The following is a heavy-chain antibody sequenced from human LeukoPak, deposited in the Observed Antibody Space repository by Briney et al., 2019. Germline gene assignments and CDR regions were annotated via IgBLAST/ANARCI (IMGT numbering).Heavy chain of an antibody. CDR1: GGSFSSFV. Sequence: SVKVSCKASGGSFSSFVVSWVRQAPGQGLEWMGRIIPILGMANYAQKFQGRVTITADKFTSVAYMDLSSLSSEDTAVYYCARMDKSGIDNWFDPWGQGTLVTVTS. V-gene: IGHV1-69*04. J-gene: IGHJ5*02. D-gene: IGHD3-3*01. CDR3: ARMDKSGIDNWFDP. CDR2: IIPILGMA.